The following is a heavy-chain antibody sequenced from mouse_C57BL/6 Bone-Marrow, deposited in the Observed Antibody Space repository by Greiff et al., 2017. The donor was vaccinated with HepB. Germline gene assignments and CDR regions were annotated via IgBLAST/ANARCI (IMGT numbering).Heavy chain of an antibody. J-gene: IGHJ3*01. CDR1: GFTFSSYA. CDR3: AREGDMGLFAY. V-gene: IGHV5-4*01. Sequence: EVHLVESGGGLVKPGGSLKLSCAASGFTFSSYAMSWVRQTPEKRLEWVATISDGGSYTYYPDNVKGRFTISRDNAKNNLYLQMSHLKSEDTAMYYCAREGDMGLFAYWGQGTLVTVSA. D-gene: IGHD1-1*02. CDR2: ISDGGSYT.